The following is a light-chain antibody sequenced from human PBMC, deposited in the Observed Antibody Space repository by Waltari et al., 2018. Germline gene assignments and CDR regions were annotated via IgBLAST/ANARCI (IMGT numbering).Light chain of an antibody. CDR2: QDY. J-gene: IGLJ2*01. CDR1: RLGSKY. Sequence: SYDLSQPPSVSVSPGQTASITCSGERLGSKYVCWYQQKSRQSPVLGMYQDYKRPSGIPERFTGSNSRNIATLTITGTQPMDEADYYCQAWDSSNVVFGGGTKLTVL. V-gene: IGLV3-1*01. CDR3: QAWDSSNVV.